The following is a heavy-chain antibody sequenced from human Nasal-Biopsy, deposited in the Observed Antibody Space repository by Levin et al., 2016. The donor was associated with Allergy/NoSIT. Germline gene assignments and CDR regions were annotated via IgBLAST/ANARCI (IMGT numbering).Heavy chain of an antibody. D-gene: IGHD2-21*02. Sequence: LSLTCEASGFTFRNYPMHWVRRGPGKGLEWVTSISYNGRKTDFSDSVKGRFAISRDNSKNTLYLQMNNLRPDDTAVYYCARVDYCAGDCFSNYFDSWGQGALVTVSS. CDR1: GFTFRNYP. J-gene: IGHJ4*02. CDR3: ARVDYCAGDCFSNYFDS. V-gene: IGHV3-30*09. CDR2: ISYNGRKT.